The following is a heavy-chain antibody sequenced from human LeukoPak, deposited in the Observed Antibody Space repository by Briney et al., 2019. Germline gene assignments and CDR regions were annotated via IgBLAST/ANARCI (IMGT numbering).Heavy chain of an antibody. J-gene: IGHJ6*02. V-gene: IGHV1-2*02. D-gene: IGHD6-13*01. Sequence: ASMKVSCKASGYTFTGYYMHWVRQAPGQGLEWMGWINPNSGGTNYAQKFQGRVTMTRDTSISTAYMELSRLRSDDTAVYYCARVIAAAGTHYYYYYGMDVWGQGTTVTVSS. CDR2: INPNSGGT. CDR3: ARVIAAAGTHYYYYYGMDV. CDR1: GYTFTGYY.